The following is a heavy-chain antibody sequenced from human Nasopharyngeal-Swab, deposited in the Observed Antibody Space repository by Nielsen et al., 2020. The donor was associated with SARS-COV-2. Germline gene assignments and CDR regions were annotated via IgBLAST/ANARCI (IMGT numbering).Heavy chain of an antibody. D-gene: IGHD1-1*01. J-gene: IGHJ6*03. Sequence: RQAPGKGLEWIGRLYTSGTTNYNPSLKSRFTISVDTSRDQFSLKLSSVTAADTAVYYCARAILNLGRGDYMDVWGKGTTVTVSS. V-gene: IGHV4-61*02. CDR2: LYTSGTT. CDR3: ARAILNLGRGDYMDV.